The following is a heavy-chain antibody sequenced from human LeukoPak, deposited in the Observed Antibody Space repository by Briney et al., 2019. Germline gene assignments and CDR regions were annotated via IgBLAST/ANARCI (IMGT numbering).Heavy chain of an antibody. V-gene: IGHV3-7*04. Sequence: GGSLRLSCAASGFAFSSYWMNWVRQAPGKGLEWVANIKQDGSEKYYVDSVKGRFTISRDNAKNSLYLQMNSLRAEDTAVYYCARGNYDSSGYYYFFDYWGQGTLVTVSS. CDR1: GFAFSSYW. CDR3: ARGNYDSSGYYYFFDY. J-gene: IGHJ4*02. D-gene: IGHD3-22*01. CDR2: IKQDGSEK.